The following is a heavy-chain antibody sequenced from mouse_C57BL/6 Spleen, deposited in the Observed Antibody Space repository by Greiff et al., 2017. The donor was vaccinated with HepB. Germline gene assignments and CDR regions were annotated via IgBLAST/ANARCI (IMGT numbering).Heavy chain of an antibody. CDR1: GYSITSGYY. J-gene: IGHJ2*01. CDR2: ISYDGSN. D-gene: IGHD2-4*01. CDR3: VYIDYDDYFDY. Sequence: DVKLQESGPGLVKPSQSLSLTCSVTGYSITSGYYWNWIRQFPGNKLEWMGYISYDGSNNYNPSLKNRISITRDTSKNQFFLKLNSVTTEDTATYYCVYIDYDDYFDYWGQGTTLTVSS. V-gene: IGHV3-6*01.